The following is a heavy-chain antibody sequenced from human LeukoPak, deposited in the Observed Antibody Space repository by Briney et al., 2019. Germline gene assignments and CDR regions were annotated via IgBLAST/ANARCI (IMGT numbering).Heavy chain of an antibody. Sequence: GESLKISCEASGYIFTSYWIGGVRQMPGKGVEWMWIIDPSDSDFRYTPSFQGQVPISADKSLSTAYLQWNGLKASNTAIYYWGRQTARGRSGDYWGQGTRVTVSS. CDR3: GRQTARGRSGDY. CDR2: IDPSDSDF. V-gene: IGHV5-51*01. CDR1: GYIFTSYW. J-gene: IGHJ1*01. D-gene: IGHD7-27*01.